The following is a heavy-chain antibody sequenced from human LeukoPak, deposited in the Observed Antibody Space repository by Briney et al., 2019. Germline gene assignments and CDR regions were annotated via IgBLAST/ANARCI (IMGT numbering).Heavy chain of an antibody. CDR1: GGSISSYY. Sequence: SETLSLTCTVSGGSISSYYWSWIRQPPGKGLEWIGYMHYSGSTNYNPSPKSRVTMSIDTSKNQFSLKLNSVTAADTAVYYCAGGNQLLNWLDPWGQGTLVTVSS. CDR3: AGGNQLLNWLDP. V-gene: IGHV4-59*01. D-gene: IGHD2-2*01. J-gene: IGHJ5*02. CDR2: MHYSGST.